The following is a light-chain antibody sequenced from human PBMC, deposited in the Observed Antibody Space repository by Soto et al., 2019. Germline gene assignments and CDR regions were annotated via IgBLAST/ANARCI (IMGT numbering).Light chain of an antibody. Sequence: QLVLTQSPSASASLGASVKLTCTLSSGHSSYAIAWHQQQPEKGPRYLMKLNSDGSHNKGDGIPDRFSGSSSGAERYLTISSLQSEDEADYYVQTWDTGIRVVFGGGTKLTVL. CDR3: QTWDTGIRVV. CDR1: SGHSSYA. J-gene: IGLJ2*01. CDR2: LNSDGSH. V-gene: IGLV4-69*01.